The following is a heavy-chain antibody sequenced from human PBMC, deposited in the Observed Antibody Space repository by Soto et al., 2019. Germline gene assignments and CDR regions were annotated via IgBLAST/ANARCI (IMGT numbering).Heavy chain of an antibody. CDR2: ISSSSYI. CDR3: ARGSYYYGSGRFAFDI. Sequence: GGSLRLSCAASGFTFSSYSMNWVRQAPGKGLEWVPSISSSSYIYYADSVKGRFTISRDNAKNSLYLQMNSLRAEDTAVYYCARGSYYYGSGRFAFDIWGQGTMVTVSS. J-gene: IGHJ3*02. V-gene: IGHV3-21*01. CDR1: GFTFSSYS. D-gene: IGHD3-10*01.